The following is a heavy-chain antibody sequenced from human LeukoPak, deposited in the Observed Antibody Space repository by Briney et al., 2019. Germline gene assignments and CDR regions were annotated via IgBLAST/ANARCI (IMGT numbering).Heavy chain of an antibody. CDR2: MNWNGGKI. D-gene: IGHD6-13*01. CDR1: GFTFDDYG. CDR3: AKDMGVWYSSSWDAFDY. Sequence: GGSLRLSCAVSGFTFDDYGMSWVRQVPGKGLEWVCGMNWNGGKIGYADSVKGRFTISRDSAKNSLYLQMNSLRAEDTALYYCAKDMGVWYSSSWDAFDYWGQGTLVTVSS. V-gene: IGHV3-20*04. J-gene: IGHJ4*02.